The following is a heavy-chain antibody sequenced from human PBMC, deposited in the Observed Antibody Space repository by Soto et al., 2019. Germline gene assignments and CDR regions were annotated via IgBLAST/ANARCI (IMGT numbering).Heavy chain of an antibody. V-gene: IGHV4-30-2*01. CDR1: GGSISSGGYS. CDR3: ARNYCRSTSCLGAFDP. Sequence: QLQLQESGSGLVKPSQTLSLTCAVSGGSISSGGYSWSWIRQPPGKGLEWIGYIYHSGSTYYNPSLKSRVTISVDRSKNQFSLKLSSVTAADTAVYYCARNYCRSTSCLGAFDPWGQGTLVTVSS. D-gene: IGHD2-2*01. J-gene: IGHJ5*02. CDR2: IYHSGST.